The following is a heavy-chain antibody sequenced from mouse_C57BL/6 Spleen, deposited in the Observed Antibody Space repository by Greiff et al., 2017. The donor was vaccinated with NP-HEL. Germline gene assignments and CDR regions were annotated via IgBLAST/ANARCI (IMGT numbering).Heavy chain of an antibody. CDR2: IWPGGGT. CDR1: GFSLTSYA. CDR3: ARRGEYHYYYAMDY. J-gene: IGHJ4*01. V-gene: IGHV2-9-1*01. Sequence: VQLQESGPGLVAPSPCLSITCTASGFSLTSYAISWVRQPPGKGLEWLGVIWPGGGTTYYSALKSRLSISKDNSKNQVFLKNNSLQTENTAEYYCARRGEYHYYYAMDYWGQGTSVTVSS. D-gene: IGHD5-2*01.